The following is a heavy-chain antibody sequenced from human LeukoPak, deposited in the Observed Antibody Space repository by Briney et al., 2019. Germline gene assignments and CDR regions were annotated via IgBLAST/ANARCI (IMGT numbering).Heavy chain of an antibody. CDR2: IVGSGGSS. D-gene: IGHD6-19*01. Sequence: GGSLRLSCAASGFTFNSHAMYWVRQAPGKGLEWVSGIVGSGGSSYYAESVRGRFTISRDNSKNTVYMQMNSLRDEDTAVYYCAKTTFAYSGGRSPVWPVDYWGKEPVVTVSS. V-gene: IGHV3-23*01. J-gene: IGHJ4*02. CDR3: AKTTFAYSGGRSPVWPVDY. CDR1: GFTFNSHA.